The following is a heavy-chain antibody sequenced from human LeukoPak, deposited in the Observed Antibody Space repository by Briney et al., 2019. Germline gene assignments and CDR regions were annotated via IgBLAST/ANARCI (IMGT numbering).Heavy chain of an antibody. CDR3: ARLVGYSYGYIAGIDY. J-gene: IGHJ4*02. V-gene: IGHV5-51*01. D-gene: IGHD5-18*01. CDR2: IYPGDSDT. Sequence: GESLKISCKGSGYSFTSYWIGWVRQMPGKGLEWMGIIYPGDSDTRYSPSLQGQVTISADKSISTAYLQWSSLKASDTAMYYCARLVGYSYGYIAGIDYWGQGTLVTVSS. CDR1: GYSFTSYW.